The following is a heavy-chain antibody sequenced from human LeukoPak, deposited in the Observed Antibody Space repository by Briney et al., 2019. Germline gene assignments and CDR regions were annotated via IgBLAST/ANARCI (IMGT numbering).Heavy chain of an antibody. Sequence: GGSLRLSCAASGFTFSSYGMQWVRQAPGKGLEWVAFIRYDGSNKYYADSVKGRFTISRDNSKNTPYLQMNSLRAEDTAVYYCAKLGCSSTSCYHIWGQGTMVTVSS. D-gene: IGHD2-2*01. J-gene: IGHJ3*02. CDR1: GFTFSSYG. V-gene: IGHV3-30*02. CDR2: IRYDGSNK. CDR3: AKLGCSSTSCYHI.